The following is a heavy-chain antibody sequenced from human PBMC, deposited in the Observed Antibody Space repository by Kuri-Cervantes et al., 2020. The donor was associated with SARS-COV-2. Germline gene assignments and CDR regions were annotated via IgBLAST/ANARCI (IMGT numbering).Heavy chain of an antibody. J-gene: IGHJ4*02. CDR2: ISSNGGST. CDR1: GFTFSSYA. D-gene: IGHD3-22*01. CDR3: ARDDSSGYYSFDY. Sequence: GGSLRLSCAASGFTFSSYAMHWVRQAPGKGLEYVSAISSNGGSTYYADSVKGRFTISRDNSKNTLYLQMNSLRAEDTAVYYCARDDSSGYYSFDYWGQGTLVTVSS. V-gene: IGHV3-64*04.